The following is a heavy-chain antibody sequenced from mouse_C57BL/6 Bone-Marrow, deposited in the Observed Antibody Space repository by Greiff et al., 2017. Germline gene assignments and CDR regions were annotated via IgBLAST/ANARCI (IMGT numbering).Heavy chain of an antibody. CDR2: IRLKSDNYAT. CDR1: GFTFSNYW. D-gene: IGHD1-1*01. V-gene: IGHV6-3*01. J-gene: IGHJ1*03. Sequence: DVKLVESGGGLVQPGGSMKLSCVASGFTFSNYWMNWVRQSPEKGLEWVAQIRLKSDNYATHYAESVKGRFTISRDDSKSSVYLQMNNLRAEDTGIYYCTSYYYGSSYRSRYFDVWGTGTTVTVSS. CDR3: TSYYYGSSYRSRYFDV.